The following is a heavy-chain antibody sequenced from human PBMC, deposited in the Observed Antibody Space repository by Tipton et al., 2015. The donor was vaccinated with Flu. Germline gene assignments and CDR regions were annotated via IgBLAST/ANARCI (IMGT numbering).Heavy chain of an antibody. V-gene: IGHV4-38-2*01. CDR3: ARHTGDSVRGVLDH. Sequence: TLSLTCSVSGASFGSGYYWGWIRQPPGKGLEWIGNIHRSGSTYYNPSLRSRLTISVDTSKNQFSLRLSSVTAADTAVYYCARHTGDSVRGVLDHWRQGTLVTVSS. J-gene: IGHJ4*02. D-gene: IGHD3-10*02. CDR1: GASFGSGYY. CDR2: IHRSGST.